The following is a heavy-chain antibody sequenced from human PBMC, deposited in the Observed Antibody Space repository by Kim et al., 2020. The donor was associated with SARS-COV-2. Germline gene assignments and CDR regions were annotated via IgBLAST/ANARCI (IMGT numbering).Heavy chain of an antibody. J-gene: IGHJ6*02. Sequence: GGSLRLSCAASGFTFSSYSMNWVRQAPGKGLEWVSSISSSSSYIYYADSVKGRFTISRDNAKNSLYLQMNSLRAEDTAVYYCARGEFGGSGSYSYYYYGMDVWGQGTTVTVSS. CDR2: ISSSSSYI. CDR3: ARGEFGGSGSYSYYYYGMDV. CDR1: GFTFSSYS. D-gene: IGHD3-10*01. V-gene: IGHV3-21*01.